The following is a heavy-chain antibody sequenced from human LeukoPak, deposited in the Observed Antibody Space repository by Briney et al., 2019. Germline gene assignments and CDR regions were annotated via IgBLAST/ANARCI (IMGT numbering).Heavy chain of an antibody. CDR3: ALGQGYCSGGSCARMGY. D-gene: IGHD2-15*01. J-gene: IGHJ4*02. Sequence: GASVKVSCKASGYTFTSYAMHWVRQAPGQRLEWMGWINAGNGNTKYSQKFQGRVTITRDTSASTAYMELSSLRSEDTAVYYCALGQGYCSGGSCARMGYWGQGTLVTVSS. CDR2: INAGNGNT. CDR1: GYTFTSYA. V-gene: IGHV1-3*01.